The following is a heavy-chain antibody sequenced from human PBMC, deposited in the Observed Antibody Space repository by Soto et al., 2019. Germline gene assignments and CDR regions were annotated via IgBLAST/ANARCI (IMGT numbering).Heavy chain of an antibody. D-gene: IGHD2-21*02. V-gene: IGHV2-5*02. CDR3: AHRLTATAFDI. CDR1: GFSLSTSGVA. Sequence: QITLKESGPTLVKPTQTLTLTCTFSGFSLSTSGVAVGWIRQPPGKALEWLALIYWDDDKRSSPSMKGRLTITRDTSKNQVVLIMTNMDPEDTATYYCAHRLTATAFDIWGQGTMVTVSS. CDR2: IYWDDDK. J-gene: IGHJ3*02.